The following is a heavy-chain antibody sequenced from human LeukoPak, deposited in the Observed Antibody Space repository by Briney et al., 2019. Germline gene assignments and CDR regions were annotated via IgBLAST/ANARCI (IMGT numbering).Heavy chain of an antibody. J-gene: IGHJ5*01. D-gene: IGHD2-15*01. Sequence: SETLSLTCTVSGXSISSYYWSWIRQPPGKGLEWIGYIYYSGSTNYNPSLKSRVTISVDTSKNQFSLKLSSVTAADTAVYFCAREGECSGGTCYSYGWIDSWGQGTLVTVSP. V-gene: IGHV4-59*01. CDR3: AREGECSGGTCYSYGWIDS. CDR1: GXSISSYY. CDR2: IYYSGST.